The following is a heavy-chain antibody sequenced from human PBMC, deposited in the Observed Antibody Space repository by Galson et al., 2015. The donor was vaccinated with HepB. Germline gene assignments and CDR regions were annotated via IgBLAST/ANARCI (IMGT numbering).Heavy chain of an antibody. CDR2: ISSSSSYI. Sequence: SLRLSCAASGFTFSSYSMNWVRQAPGKGLEWVSSISSSSSYIYYADSVKGRFTISRDNSKNTLYLQMNSLRAEDTAVYYCAKGDIVVVVAAYDYWGQGTLVTVSS. J-gene: IGHJ4*02. V-gene: IGHV3-21*04. CDR3: AKGDIVVVVAAYDY. CDR1: GFTFSSYS. D-gene: IGHD2-15*01.